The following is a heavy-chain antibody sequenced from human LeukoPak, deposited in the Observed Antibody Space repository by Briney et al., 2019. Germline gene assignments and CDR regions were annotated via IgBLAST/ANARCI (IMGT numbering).Heavy chain of an antibody. Sequence: SETLSLTCTVSGGSINSGVHYWTWIRQPPGKGPEWIGYIYHNGNTNYNPSLKSRVTMSVDRPENQFSLNLNSVTAADTAVYYCARVIILNFYYYYMDVWGKGTTVSVSS. V-gene: IGHV4-30-2*01. CDR2: IYHNGNT. CDR3: ARVIILNFYYYYMDV. CDR1: GGSINSGVHY. D-gene: IGHD3-3*01. J-gene: IGHJ6*03.